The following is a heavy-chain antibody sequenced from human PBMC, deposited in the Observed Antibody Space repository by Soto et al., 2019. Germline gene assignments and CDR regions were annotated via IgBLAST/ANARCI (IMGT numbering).Heavy chain of an antibody. D-gene: IGHD2-15*01. CDR1: GYTFTSYG. CDR2: ISAYNGNT. CDR3: ANFPSCSSSTCLDY. V-gene: IGHV1-18*01. J-gene: IGHJ4*02. Sequence: GASVKVSCKASGYTFTSYGISWVRQAPGQGLEWMGWISAYNGNTNYAQKLQGRVTMTTDTSTSTAYMELRSLRPDDTAVYYCANFPSCSSSTCLDYWGRGTLVTVS.